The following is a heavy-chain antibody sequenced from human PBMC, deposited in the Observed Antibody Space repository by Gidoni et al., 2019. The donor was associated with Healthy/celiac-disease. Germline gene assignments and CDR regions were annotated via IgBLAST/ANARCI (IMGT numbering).Heavy chain of an antibody. CDR2: SSGSGGRT. V-gene: IGHV3-23*01. D-gene: IGHD6-19*01. Sequence: EVQLLESGGGLVQPGGSLRLSCAASGFTFSSYAMRWVRKAPGKGLEWVSASSGSGGRTYYADSVKGRFTISRDNSKNTLYLQMNSLRAEDTAVYYCAKGGIAVAGTGVDYWGQGTLVTVSS. CDR3: AKGGIAVAGTGVDY. J-gene: IGHJ4*02. CDR1: GFTFSSYA.